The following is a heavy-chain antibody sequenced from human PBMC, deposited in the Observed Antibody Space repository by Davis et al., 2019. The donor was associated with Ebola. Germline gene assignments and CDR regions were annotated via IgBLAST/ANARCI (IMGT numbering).Heavy chain of an antibody. CDR3: ARPYYDFWSGYLY. D-gene: IGHD3-3*01. CDR1: GGSISSSSYY. J-gene: IGHJ4*02. V-gene: IGHV4-39*01. Sequence: SETLSLTCTVSGGSISSSSYYWGWIRQPPGKGLEWIGSIYYSGSTYYNPSLKSRVTISVDTSKNQFSLKLSSVTAADTAVYYCARPYYDFWSGYLYWGQGTLVTVSS. CDR2: IYYSGST.